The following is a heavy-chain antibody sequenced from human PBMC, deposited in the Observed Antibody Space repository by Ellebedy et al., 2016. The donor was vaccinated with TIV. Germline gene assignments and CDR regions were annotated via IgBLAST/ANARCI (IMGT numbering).Heavy chain of an antibody. V-gene: IGHV3-66*01. Sequence: GESLKISXAASGITFNSSAMHWVRQVPGKGLEWVSVIYNGDNTHYADSVKGRFTISRDTSNNMFYLQMNSLRAEDTAVYYCARTAANIYYGMDVWGQGTTVTVSS. CDR2: IYNGDNT. J-gene: IGHJ6*02. CDR3: ARTAANIYYGMDV. CDR1: GITFNSSA.